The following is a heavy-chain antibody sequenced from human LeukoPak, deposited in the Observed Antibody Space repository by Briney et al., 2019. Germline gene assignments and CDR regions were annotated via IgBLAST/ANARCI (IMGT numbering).Heavy chain of an antibody. V-gene: IGHV4-59*01. D-gene: IGHD3-22*01. CDR3: ARYYYDSSGYYEDY. CDR2: IYYSGST. J-gene: IGHJ4*02. CDR1: GGSISSYY. Sequence: SETLSLTCTVSGGSISSYYWSWIRQPPGKGLEWIGYIYYSGSTNYNPSLKSRVTISVDTSKNQFSLRLSSVTAADTAVYYCARYYYDSSGYYEDYWGQGTLVTVSS.